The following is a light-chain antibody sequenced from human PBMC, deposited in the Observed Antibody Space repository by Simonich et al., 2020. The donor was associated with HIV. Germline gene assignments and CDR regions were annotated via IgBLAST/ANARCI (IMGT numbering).Light chain of an antibody. CDR1: QSVLYSSNNKNY. CDR3: QQYYSTPLT. V-gene: IGKV4-1*01. Sequence: DIVMTQSPDSLAVSLGERATINCKSSQSVLYSSNNKNYLAWYQQKPGQPPKLRIYWASTREFGVPDRFSGSGSGTDFTLTISSLQAEDVAVYYCQQYYSTPLTFGGGTKVEIK. J-gene: IGKJ4*01. CDR2: WAS.